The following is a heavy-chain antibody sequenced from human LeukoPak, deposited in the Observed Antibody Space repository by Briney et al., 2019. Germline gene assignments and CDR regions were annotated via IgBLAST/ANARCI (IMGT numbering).Heavy chain of an antibody. CDR2: INHSGST. V-gene: IGHV4-34*01. D-gene: IGHD3-3*01. CDR1: GGSFSGYY. Sequence: SETLSLTCAVYGGSFSGYYWSWIRQPPGKGLEWIGEINHSGSTNYNPSLKSRVTISVDTSKNQFSLKLSSVTAADTAVYYCARSLFDFWGGYFTWGQGTLVTVSS. J-gene: IGHJ5*02. CDR3: ARSLFDFWGGYFT.